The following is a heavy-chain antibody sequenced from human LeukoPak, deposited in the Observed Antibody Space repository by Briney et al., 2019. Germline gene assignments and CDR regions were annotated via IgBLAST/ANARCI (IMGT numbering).Heavy chain of an antibody. CDR2: ITGSGDDT. V-gene: IGHV3-23*01. Sequence: GGSLRLSCAASGFTFNNYAMSWVRQAPGKVLEWVSAITGSGDDTYHADSVEGRFTISRDNSQNTLYLQMNSLRAEDTAVYYCAKGSRNSRPYYFDFWGQGTLVTVSS. CDR3: AKGSRNSRPYYFDF. D-gene: IGHD6-19*01. J-gene: IGHJ4*02. CDR1: GFTFNNYA.